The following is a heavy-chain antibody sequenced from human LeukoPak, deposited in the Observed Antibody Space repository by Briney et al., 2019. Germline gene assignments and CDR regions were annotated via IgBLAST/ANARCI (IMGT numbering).Heavy chain of an antibody. CDR3: ARAWSWWPSFDY. Sequence: SETLSLTCTVSGGSISSGDYYWSWIRQPPGKGLEWIGYIYYSGSTYYNPSLKSRVTISVDTSKNQFSLKLSSVTAADTAVYYCARAWSWWPSFDYWGQGTLVTVSS. CDR1: GGSISSGDYY. CDR2: IYYSGST. V-gene: IGHV4-30-4*08. J-gene: IGHJ4*02. D-gene: IGHD2-15*01.